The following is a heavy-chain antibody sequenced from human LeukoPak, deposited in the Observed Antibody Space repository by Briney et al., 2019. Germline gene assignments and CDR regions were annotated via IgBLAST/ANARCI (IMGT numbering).Heavy chain of an antibody. V-gene: IGHV3-23*01. J-gene: IGHJ4*02. CDR2: ISGRGDST. D-gene: IGHD1-26*01. CDR1: GFTVSSNY. Sequence: GGSLRLSCAASGFTVSSNYMSWVRQAPGKGLEWVSGISGRGDSTYYADSVKGRFTISRDNSKNTLYLQMNSLRAEDTAVYYCAKDRRLLGATDDWGQGTLVTVSS. CDR3: AKDRRLLGATDD.